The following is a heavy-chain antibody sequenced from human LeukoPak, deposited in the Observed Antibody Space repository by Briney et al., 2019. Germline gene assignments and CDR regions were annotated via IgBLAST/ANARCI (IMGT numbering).Heavy chain of an antibody. Sequence: GGSLRLSCAASKFTFSSHVMHWVRQAPGKGLDHVSAISSSGISTYYANSVRGRFTISRDNSKNMLYLQMDSMRTEDMAVYYCARGGKDGFDIWGQGTMVTVSS. V-gene: IGHV3-64*01. J-gene: IGHJ3*02. D-gene: IGHD1-26*01. CDR2: ISSSGIST. CDR3: ARGGKDGFDI. CDR1: KFTFSSHV.